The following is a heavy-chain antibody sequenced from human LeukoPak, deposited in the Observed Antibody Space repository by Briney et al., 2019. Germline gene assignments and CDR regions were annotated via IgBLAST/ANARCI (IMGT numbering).Heavy chain of an antibody. V-gene: IGHV3-23*01. J-gene: IGHJ4*02. CDR2: ISGSGGST. CDR1: GFTFSSYA. CDR3: AKVQEMDTILPPFHY. Sequence: PGWSLRLSSAAAGFTFSSYARSWVRQAPGKGLEWVSAISGSGGSTYYADSVKGRFTIYSDNSKNTLYLQMNSLRAEDTAVYYCAKVQEMDTILPPFHYWGQGTLVTVSS. D-gene: IGHD5-24*01.